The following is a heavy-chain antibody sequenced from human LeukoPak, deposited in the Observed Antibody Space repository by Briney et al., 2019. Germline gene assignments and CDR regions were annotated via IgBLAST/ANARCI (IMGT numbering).Heavy chain of an antibody. Sequence: GGSLRLSCAASGFTFSSCWMNWVRRAPGRGLEWVANIKQDGSEKSYVDSVKGRFTISRDNAKNSLYLQMNSLRAEDTAVYYCARPSPYSSSWYAGAFDIWGQGTMVTVSS. J-gene: IGHJ3*02. CDR1: GFTFSSCW. CDR2: IKQDGSEK. V-gene: IGHV3-7*01. D-gene: IGHD6-13*01. CDR3: ARPSPYSSSWYAGAFDI.